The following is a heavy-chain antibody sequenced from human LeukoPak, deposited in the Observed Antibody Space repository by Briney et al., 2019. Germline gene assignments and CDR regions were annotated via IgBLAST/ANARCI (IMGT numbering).Heavy chain of an antibody. CDR3: ARERDGYSSYMDV. CDR2: IYPGDSDT. CDR1: GYSFTSYW. V-gene: IGHV5-51*01. D-gene: IGHD5-24*01. Sequence: GESLKISCKGSGYSFTSYWIGWVRQMPGKGLEWMRIIYPGDSDTRYSPSFQGQVTISADKSISTAYLQWSSLKASDTAMYYCARERDGYSSYMDVWGKGTTVTVSS. J-gene: IGHJ6*03.